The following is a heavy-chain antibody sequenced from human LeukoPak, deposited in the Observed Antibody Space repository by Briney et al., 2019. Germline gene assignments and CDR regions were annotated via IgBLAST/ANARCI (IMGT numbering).Heavy chain of an antibody. CDR2: IYYSGST. CDR1: GGSISSHY. Sequence: PSETLSLTRTVSGGSISSHYWSWIRQPPGKGLEWIGYIYYSGSTNYNPSLKSRVTISVDTSKNQFSLKLSSVTAADTAVYYCARGRSLNAFDIWGQGTMVTVSS. V-gene: IGHV4-59*11. J-gene: IGHJ3*02. CDR3: ARGRSLNAFDI.